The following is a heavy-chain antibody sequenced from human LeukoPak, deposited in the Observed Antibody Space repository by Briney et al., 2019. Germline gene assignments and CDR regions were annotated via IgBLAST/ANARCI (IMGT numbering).Heavy chain of an antibody. Sequence: PGGSLRLSCAASGLTFSSYEMNWVRQAPGKGLEWVSYISSSGSTIYYADSVKGRFTISRDNAKNSLYLQMNSLRAEDTAVYYCARAGSGRSPDWFDPWGQGTLVTVSS. V-gene: IGHV3-48*03. D-gene: IGHD1-26*01. J-gene: IGHJ5*02. CDR1: GLTFSSYE. CDR3: ARAGSGRSPDWFDP. CDR2: ISSSGSTI.